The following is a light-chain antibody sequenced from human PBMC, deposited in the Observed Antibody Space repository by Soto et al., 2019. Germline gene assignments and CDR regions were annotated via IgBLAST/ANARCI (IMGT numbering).Light chain of an antibody. CDR1: QGISRY. CDR3: QQYYSYPRKT. CDR2: AAS. J-gene: IGKJ1*01. Sequence: AIRMTQSPSSLSASTGDRVTITCRASQGISRYLAWYQQKPGKAPKLLIYAASTLQSGVPSRFSGSGSGTDFTLTISCLQSEDFATYYCQQYYSYPRKTFGQGTKVEIK. V-gene: IGKV1-8*01.